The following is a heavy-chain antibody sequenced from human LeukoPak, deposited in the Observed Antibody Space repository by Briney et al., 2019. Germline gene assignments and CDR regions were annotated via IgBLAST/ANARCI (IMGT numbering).Heavy chain of an antibody. CDR1: GYTFTSYY. V-gene: IGHV1-46*01. CDR3: GRGERYYSDSSGYSISYYGMDV. CDR2: VNPSGGST. Sequence: GASVKVSCKASGYTFTSYYMYWVRQAPRPGLEWMGIVNPSGGSTSYAQKLQGRVTITAGQSTSTDDMELSSLKSEVTAVYYYGRGERYYSDSSGYSISYYGMDVWGQGTTVTVSS. D-gene: IGHD3-22*01. J-gene: IGHJ6*02.